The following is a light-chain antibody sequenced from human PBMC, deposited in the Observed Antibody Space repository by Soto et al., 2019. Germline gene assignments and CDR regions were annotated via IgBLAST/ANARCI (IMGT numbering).Light chain of an antibody. Sequence: DIQMTQSPSTLSASVGDRVTINCRASQSISSWLAWYQQNPGKAPKLLIYDASSLESGGPSRFSGSGSGTEFTLTISSLQPDDFATYYCQQYNSYSLYTFGQGTKLEIK. CDR2: DAS. CDR3: QQYNSYSLYT. CDR1: QSISSW. V-gene: IGKV1-5*01. J-gene: IGKJ2*01.